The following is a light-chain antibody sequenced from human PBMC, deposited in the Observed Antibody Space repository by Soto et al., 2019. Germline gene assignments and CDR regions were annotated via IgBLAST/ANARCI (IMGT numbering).Light chain of an antibody. V-gene: IGKV3-20*01. CDR1: QSVASSY. Sequence: EFVLTQSPGTLSLSQGERATHSCRASQSVASSYLGWYQQKLGQAPRLLIYGTSTRATGVPDRFSGSGSGTEFTLTISSLQPDDFATYYCQQYNSYPLTFGGGTKVDIK. CDR3: QQYNSYPLT. J-gene: IGKJ4*01. CDR2: GTS.